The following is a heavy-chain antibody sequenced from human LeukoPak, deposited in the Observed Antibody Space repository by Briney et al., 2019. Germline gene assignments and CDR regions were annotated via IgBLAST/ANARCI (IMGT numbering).Heavy chain of an antibody. J-gene: IGHJ4*02. Sequence: PSETLSLTCTVSGGSISSYYWSWIRQPAGKGLEWIGRIYTSGSTNYNPSLKSRVTMSVDTSKNQFSLKLSSVTAADTAVYYCARDEGSLDYYDSSGYDYFDYWGQGTLVTVSS. CDR3: ARDEGSLDYYDSSGYDYFDY. CDR1: GGSISSYY. D-gene: IGHD3-22*01. V-gene: IGHV4-4*07. CDR2: IYTSGST.